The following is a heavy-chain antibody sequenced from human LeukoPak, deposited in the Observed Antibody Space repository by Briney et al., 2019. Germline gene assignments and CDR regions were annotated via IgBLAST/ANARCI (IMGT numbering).Heavy chain of an antibody. D-gene: IGHD3-10*01. CDR2: LYISGST. V-gene: IGHV4-4*07. CDR1: GASISSYY. Sequence: SETLPLTCTVSGASISSYYYNWIRQTAGGGLEWIGRLYISGSTDYNPSLKSRVTISVDTSNNQFSLKLNSVTAADTAVYFCARDLSGSLYFDYWGQGVLVTVSS. CDR3: ARDLSGSLYFDY. J-gene: IGHJ4*02.